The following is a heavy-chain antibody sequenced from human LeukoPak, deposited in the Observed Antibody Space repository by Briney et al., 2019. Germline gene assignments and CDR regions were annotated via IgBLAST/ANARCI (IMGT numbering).Heavy chain of an antibody. V-gene: IGHV3-30*18. D-gene: IGHD3-10*01. J-gene: IGHJ6*02. CDR1: GFTFSSYC. CDR3: AKARITMVPAMDV. Sequence: GRSLRLSCAASGFTFSSYCMHCVRQAPGKGPEWVALISYDGSNKYYADSVKGRFTISRDNSKNTLYLQMNSLRAEDTAVYCCAKARITMVPAMDVWGQGTTVTVSS. CDR2: ISYDGSNK.